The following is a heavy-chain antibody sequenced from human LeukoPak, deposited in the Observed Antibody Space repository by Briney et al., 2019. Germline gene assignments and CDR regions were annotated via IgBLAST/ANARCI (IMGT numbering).Heavy chain of an antibody. D-gene: IGHD6-13*01. V-gene: IGHV4-39*07. CDR2: IFYSGIT. Sequence: PSETLPLTCNVSGGSIISGGSYWGWIRQPPGRGLEWIGSIFYSGITYYNPSLKSRVTISVDTSKNQFSLGLSSVTAADTAVYFCSRRDCSHSSCLYWYFDLWGRGTLLTVSS. CDR1: GGSIISGGSY. CDR3: SRRDCSHSSCLYWYFDL. J-gene: IGHJ2*01.